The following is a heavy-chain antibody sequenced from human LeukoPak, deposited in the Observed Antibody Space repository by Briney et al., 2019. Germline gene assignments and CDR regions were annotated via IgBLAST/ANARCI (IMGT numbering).Heavy chain of an antibody. CDR3: ARQYCSSTSCRPFDY. CDR2: IYYSGST. Sequence: SQTLSLTCTVSGGSISSGGYYWNWIRQHPGKGLEWIGYIYYSGSTYYNPSLKRRVTISVDTSKNQFSLKLSSVTAADTAVYYCARQYCSSTSCRPFDYWGQGTLVTVSS. CDR1: GGSISSGGYY. V-gene: IGHV4-31*03. D-gene: IGHD2-2*01. J-gene: IGHJ4*02.